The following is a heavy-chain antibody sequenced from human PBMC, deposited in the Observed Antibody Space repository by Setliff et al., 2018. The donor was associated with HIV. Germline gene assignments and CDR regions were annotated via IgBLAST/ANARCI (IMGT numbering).Heavy chain of an antibody. V-gene: IGHV4-59*08. CDR3: ARLDCSSSSGFVDY. Sequence: SCKSSGGTFSSYGVTWVRQAPGQGLEWIGYIYYSGSTYYNPSLKSLVTISVDTSKNQFSLKLSSVTAADTAVYYCARLDCSSSSGFVDYWGQGTLVTVSS. CDR2: IYYSGST. J-gene: IGHJ4*02. D-gene: IGHD2-2*01. CDR1: GGTFSSYGV.